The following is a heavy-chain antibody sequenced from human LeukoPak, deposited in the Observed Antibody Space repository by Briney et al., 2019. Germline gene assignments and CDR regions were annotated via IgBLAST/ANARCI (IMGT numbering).Heavy chain of an antibody. V-gene: IGHV1-69*01. J-gene: IGHJ6*02. D-gene: IGHD1-20*01. CDR2: IIPIFGTA. CDR1: GGTFSSYA. Sequence: SVKVSCKASGGTFSSYAISWVRQAPGQGLEWMGGIIPIFGTANYAQKFQGRVTITADESTSTAYMELSSLRSEDTAVYYCATPITGTNYYYGMDVWGQGTTVTVSS. CDR3: ATPITGTNYYYGMDV.